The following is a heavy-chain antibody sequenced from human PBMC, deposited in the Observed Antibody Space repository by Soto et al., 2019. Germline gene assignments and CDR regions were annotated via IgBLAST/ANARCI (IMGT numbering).Heavy chain of an antibody. V-gene: IGHV3-30*18. D-gene: IGHD6-19*01. Sequence: QTGGSLRLSCAASGFTFSSYGMHWVRQAPGKGLEWVAVISYDGSNKYYADSVKGRFTISRDNSKNTLYLQMNSLRAEDTAVYYCAKDREYSSGWPPHDYWGQGTLVTVSS. J-gene: IGHJ4*02. CDR3: AKDREYSSGWPPHDY. CDR1: GFTFSSYG. CDR2: ISYDGSNK.